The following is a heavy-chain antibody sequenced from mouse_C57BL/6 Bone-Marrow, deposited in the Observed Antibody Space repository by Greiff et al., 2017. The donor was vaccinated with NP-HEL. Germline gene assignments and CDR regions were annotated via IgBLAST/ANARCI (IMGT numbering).Heavy chain of an antibody. CDR3: TTLLWLRYYAMDY. V-gene: IGHV14-4*01. CDR2: IDPENGDT. Sequence: VQLQQSGAELVRPGASVKLSCTASGFNIKDDYMHWVKQRPEQGLEWIGWIDPENGDTEYASKFQGKATITAVTSSNTAYLQLSSLTSEDTAVYYCTTLLWLRYYAMDYWGQGTSVTVSS. CDR1: GFNIKDDY. J-gene: IGHJ4*01. D-gene: IGHD2-9*01.